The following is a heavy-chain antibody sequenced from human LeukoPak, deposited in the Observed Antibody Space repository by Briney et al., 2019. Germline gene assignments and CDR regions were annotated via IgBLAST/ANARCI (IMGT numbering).Heavy chain of an antibody. D-gene: IGHD6-13*01. V-gene: IGHV1-46*01. J-gene: IGHJ4*02. CDR3: ASLAAAGNFDY. CDR2: INPSGGST. Sequence: ASVKVSCKASGYTFTSYYMHWVRQAPGQGLEWMGIINPSGGSTSYAQKFQGRVTMTRDTSTITVYMELSSLRSEDTAVYYCASLAAAGNFDYWGQGTLVTVSS. CDR1: GYTFTSYY.